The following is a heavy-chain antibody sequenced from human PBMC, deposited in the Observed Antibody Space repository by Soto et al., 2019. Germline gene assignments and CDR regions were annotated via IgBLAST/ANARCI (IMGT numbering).Heavy chain of an antibody. D-gene: IGHD6-19*01. V-gene: IGHV4-30-2*01. J-gene: IGHJ4*02. CDR3: ARGGLLPDY. CDR2: ISHSGST. CDR1: GGSISSGGHS. Sequence: SETLSLTCAVSGGSISSGGHSWSWIRQPPGKGLEWIGYISHSGSTYYNPSLKSRVTISVDRSKNQFSLKLSSVTAADTAVYYCARGGLLPDYWGQGTLVTVSS.